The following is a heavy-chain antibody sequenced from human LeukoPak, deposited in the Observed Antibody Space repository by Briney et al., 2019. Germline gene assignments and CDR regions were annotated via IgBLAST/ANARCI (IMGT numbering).Heavy chain of an antibody. CDR3: ARDRSGSFHNHPAFDI. D-gene: IGHD1-26*01. Sequence: ASVKVSCKASGGTFSSYAISWVRRAPGQGLEWMGGIIPIFGTANYAQKFQGRVTITADESTSTAYMELSSLRSEDTAVYYCARDRSGSFHNHPAFDIWGQGTMVTVSS. V-gene: IGHV1-69*13. J-gene: IGHJ3*02. CDR2: IIPIFGTA. CDR1: GGTFSSYA.